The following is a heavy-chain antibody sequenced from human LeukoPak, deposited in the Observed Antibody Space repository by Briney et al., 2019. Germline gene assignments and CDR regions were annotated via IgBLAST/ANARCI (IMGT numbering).Heavy chain of an antibody. D-gene: IGHD3-10*01. CDR2: IIPILGIA. Sequence: SVKVSCKASGGTFSSYAISWVRQAPGQGLEWMGRIIPILGIANYAQKFQGRVTITADKSTSTAYMELSSLRSEDTAVYYCARDRHYYGSGTYPGGFDPWGQGTLVTVSS. CDR3: ARDRHYYGSGTYPGGFDP. CDR1: GGTFSSYA. J-gene: IGHJ5*02. V-gene: IGHV1-69*04.